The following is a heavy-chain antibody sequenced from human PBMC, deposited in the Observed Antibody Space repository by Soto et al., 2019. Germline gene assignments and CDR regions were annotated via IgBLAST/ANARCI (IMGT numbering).Heavy chain of an antibody. CDR3: AAEIDDYADFNH. CDR1: GYTFTSYY. J-gene: IGHJ5*02. Sequence: ASVKVSCKASGYTFTSYYMHWVRQAPGQGLEWMGIINPSGGSTSYAQKFQGRVTMTRDTSTSTVYMELSSLTSEDTAVYFCAAEIDDYADFNHWGQGTPVTVSS. V-gene: IGHV1-46*01. D-gene: IGHD4-17*01. CDR2: INPSGGST.